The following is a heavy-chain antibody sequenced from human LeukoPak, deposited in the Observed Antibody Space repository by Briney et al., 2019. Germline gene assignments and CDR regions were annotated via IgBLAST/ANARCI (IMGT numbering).Heavy chain of an antibody. J-gene: IGHJ4*02. CDR3: ARAPRGYSYGYSLDY. D-gene: IGHD5-18*01. Sequence: PSETLSLTCTVSGGSISSGGYYWSWIRQHPGKGLEWIGYIYYSGSTYYNPSLKSRVTISVDTSKNQFSLKLSSVTAADTAVYYCARAPRGYSYGYSLDYWGQGTLVTVSS. V-gene: IGHV4-31*03. CDR1: GGSISSGGYY. CDR2: IYYSGST.